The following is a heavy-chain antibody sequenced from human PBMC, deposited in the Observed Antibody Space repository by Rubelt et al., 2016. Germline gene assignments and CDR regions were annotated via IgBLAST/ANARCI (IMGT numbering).Heavy chain of an antibody. CDR2: VYDSGTA. V-gene: IGHV4-59*01. CDR1: GGSISSYY. D-gene: IGHD6-19*01. Sequence: QLQLQESGPGLVKPSETLSLTCTVSGGSISSYYWIWIRQPPGKGLEWIGHVYDSGTATYNPSLTSRVTISVDRSKNQFSLKLNSLAAADTAVYFCARDGGSSGWYDYWGQGTLVTVSS. CDR3: ARDGGSSGWYDY. J-gene: IGHJ4*02.